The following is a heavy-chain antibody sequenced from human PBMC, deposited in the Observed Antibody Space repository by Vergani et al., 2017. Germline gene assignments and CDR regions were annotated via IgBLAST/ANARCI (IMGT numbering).Heavy chain of an antibody. CDR3: ARDPAGGAARPGVYYFDY. CDR1: GGSISSYY. Sequence: QVQLQESGPGLVKPSETLSLTCTVSGGSISSYYWSWIRQPPGKGLEWIGYIYYSGSTNYNPSLKIRVTISVDTSKNQFYLKLRAVTAADTAGYYCARDPAGGAARPGVYYFDYWGQGTLVTVSS. V-gene: IGHV4-59*01. D-gene: IGHD6-6*01. J-gene: IGHJ4*02. CDR2: IYYSGST.